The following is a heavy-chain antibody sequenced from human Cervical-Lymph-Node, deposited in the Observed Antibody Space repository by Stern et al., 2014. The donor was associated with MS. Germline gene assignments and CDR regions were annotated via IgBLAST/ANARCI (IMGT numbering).Heavy chain of an antibody. CDR1: GGSISDTNW. V-gene: IGHV4-4*02. CDR3: ARVNSGHDWFEY. D-gene: IGHD5-12*01. Sequence: QVQLQESGPGLVKPSGTLSLTCAVSGGSISDTNWWGWVRQTPGLGLEWIGEIYHSGTANLSPSLKSRVPMSIDKSKNQFSLELKSVTAADTAIYYCARVNSGHDWFEYWGQGTLVTVSS. CDR2: IYHSGTA. J-gene: IGHJ4*02.